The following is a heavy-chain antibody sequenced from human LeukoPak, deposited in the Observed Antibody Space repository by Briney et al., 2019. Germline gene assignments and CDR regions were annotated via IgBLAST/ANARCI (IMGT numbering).Heavy chain of an antibody. CDR3: ARHGRVLLWFGDPRPFDY. D-gene: IGHD3-10*01. J-gene: IGHJ4*02. Sequence: SETLSLTCAVYGGSLSGYYWSWIRQPPRKGLEWIGEINNSGSTNYNPSLKSRVTISVDTSKTQFSLKLSSVTAADTAVYYCARHGRVLLWFGDPRPFDYWGQGTLVTVSS. V-gene: IGHV4-34*01. CDR1: GGSLSGYY. CDR2: INNSGST.